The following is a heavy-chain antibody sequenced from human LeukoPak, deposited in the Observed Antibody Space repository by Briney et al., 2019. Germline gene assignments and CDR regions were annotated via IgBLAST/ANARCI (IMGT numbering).Heavy chain of an antibody. CDR1: GFTFSSYG. CDR2: ISYDGSNK. Sequence: GRSLRLSCAASGFTFSSYGMHWVRQAPGKGLEWVAVISYDGSNKYYADSVKGRFTISRDNSKNTLYLQMNSLRAEDTAVYYCAKTGPREDYYYYGMDVWGQGTTVTVSS. V-gene: IGHV3-30*18. CDR3: AKTGPREDYYYYGMDV. J-gene: IGHJ6*02. D-gene: IGHD1-1*01.